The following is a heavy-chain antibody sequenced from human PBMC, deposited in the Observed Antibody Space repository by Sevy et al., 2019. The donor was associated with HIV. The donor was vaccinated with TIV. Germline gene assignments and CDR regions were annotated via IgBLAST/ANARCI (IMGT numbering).Heavy chain of an antibody. D-gene: IGHD2-2*03. Sequence: GGSLRLSCAASGFTFSSYAMHWVRQAPGKGLEWVAVISYDGSNKYYADSVKGRFTISRDNSKNTVYLQMNSLRAEDTAVYYCARELPVGYCISTSCYPGGNWFDPWGQGTLVTVSS. V-gene: IGHV3-30-3*01. CDR2: ISYDGSNK. J-gene: IGHJ5*02. CDR1: GFTFSSYA. CDR3: ARELPVGYCISTSCYPGGNWFDP.